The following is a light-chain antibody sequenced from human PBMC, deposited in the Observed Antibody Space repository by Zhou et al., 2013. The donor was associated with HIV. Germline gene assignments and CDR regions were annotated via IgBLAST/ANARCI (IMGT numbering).Light chain of an antibody. Sequence: DIQMTQSPSSLSASVGDRVTITCQASQDIRQYLNWYQLKPGKAPSLLIYDVSHAQSGVPSRFSGSGSGTHFTLTINNLQPEDFATYYCQQYYNQSPTTFGGGTKVEIK. V-gene: IGKV1-33*01. CDR3: QQYYNQSPTT. CDR1: QDIRQY. J-gene: IGKJ4*01. CDR2: DVS.